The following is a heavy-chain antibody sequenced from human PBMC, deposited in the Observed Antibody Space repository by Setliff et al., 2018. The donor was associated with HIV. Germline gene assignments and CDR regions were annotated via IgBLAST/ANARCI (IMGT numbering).Heavy chain of an antibody. D-gene: IGHD3-16*02. CDR1: GGSISSGGYF. CDR3: AGAITFGGVIVH. CDR2: IYYSGST. J-gene: IGHJ4*02. Sequence: SETLSLTCTVSGGSISSGGYFWSWIRQLPGKGLEWIGYIYYSGSTFYNPFLKSRVTISVDTSKNQFSLKLSSVTAADTAVYYCAGAITFGGVIVHWGQGTLVTVSS. V-gene: IGHV4-61*08.